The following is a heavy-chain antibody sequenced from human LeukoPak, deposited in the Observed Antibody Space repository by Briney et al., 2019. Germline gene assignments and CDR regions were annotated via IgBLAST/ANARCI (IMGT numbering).Heavy chain of an antibody. CDR2: INHSGST. V-gene: IGHV4-34*01. CDR1: GGSFSGYY. J-gene: IGHJ4*02. Sequence: PSETLSLTCAVYGGSFSGYYWSWIRQPPGEGLEWIGEINHSGSTNYNPSLKSRVTISVDTSKNQFSLKLSSVTAADTAVYYCARGRDVVVVSTHYYFDYWGQGTLVTVSS. CDR3: ARGRDVVVVSTHYYFDY. D-gene: IGHD2-21*01.